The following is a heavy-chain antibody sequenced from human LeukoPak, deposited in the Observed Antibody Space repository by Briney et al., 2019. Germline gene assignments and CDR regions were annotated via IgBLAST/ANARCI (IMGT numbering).Heavy chain of an antibody. CDR2: IHSSGST. CDR3: ATYGSPNAFHI. J-gene: IGHJ3*02. CDR1: GGSINNYY. V-gene: IGHV4-4*07. D-gene: IGHD3-10*01. Sequence: SETLSLTCTVSGGSINNYYWNWIRQPAGKGLEWIGRIHSSGSTNYIPSLRSRVTMSLDTSKNQFSLTLTSVSAADTAVYYCATYGSPNAFHIWGQGTVVPVSS.